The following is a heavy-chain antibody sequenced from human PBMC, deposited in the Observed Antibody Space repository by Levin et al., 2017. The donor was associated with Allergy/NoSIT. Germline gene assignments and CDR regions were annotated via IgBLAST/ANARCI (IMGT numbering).Heavy chain of an antibody. CDR1: GFTFDDYA. J-gene: IGHJ4*02. CDR2: ISWNSGSI. CDR3: ATGRYYDYVWGSHTKGSFDY. V-gene: IGHV3-9*01. Sequence: SLKISCAASGFTFDDYAMHWVRQAPGKGLEWVSGISWNSGSIGYADSVKGRFTISRDNAKNSLYLQMNSLRAEDTALYYCATGRYYDYVWGSHTKGSFDYWGQGTLVTVSS. D-gene: IGHD3-16*01.